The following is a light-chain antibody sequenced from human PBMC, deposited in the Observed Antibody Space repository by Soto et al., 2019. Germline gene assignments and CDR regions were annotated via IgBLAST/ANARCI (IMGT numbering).Light chain of an antibody. V-gene: IGLV2-11*01. Sequence: QSALTQPRSVSGSPGQSVTISCTGTSSEVGGYNYVSWYQQHPGKGPKLMIYDVSERPSGVPDRFSGSKSGTTASLTISGLQAEDEADYYCCSYAGSYTYVFGTGTKVTVL. CDR1: SSEVGGYNY. CDR3: CSYAGSYTYV. J-gene: IGLJ1*01. CDR2: DVS.